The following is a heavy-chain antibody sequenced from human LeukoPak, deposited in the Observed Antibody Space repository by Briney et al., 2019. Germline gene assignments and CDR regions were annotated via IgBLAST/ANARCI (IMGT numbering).Heavy chain of an antibody. CDR3: ARDPPDSGSYSADGY. Sequence: GGSLRLSCAASGFTFSSYSMNWVRQAPGKGLEWVSSISSSSSYIYYADSVKGRFTISRDNAKNSLYLQMNSLRAEDTAVYYCARDPPDSGSYSADGYWGQGTLVTVSS. J-gene: IGHJ4*02. D-gene: IGHD1-26*01. CDR1: GFTFSSYS. V-gene: IGHV3-21*01. CDR2: ISSSSSYI.